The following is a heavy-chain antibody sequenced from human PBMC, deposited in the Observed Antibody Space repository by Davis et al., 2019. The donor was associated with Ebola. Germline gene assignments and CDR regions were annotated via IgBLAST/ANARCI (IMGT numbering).Heavy chain of an antibody. V-gene: IGHV4-34*01. D-gene: IGHD4-11*01. CDR2: INHSGST. J-gene: IGHJ6*02. CDR3: ARASPTVTYYYYGMDV. CDR1: NGSLSGYY. Sequence: SETLSLTCGVYNGSLSGYYWSWIRQPPGKGLEWIGEINHSGSTNYNPSLKSRVTISVDTSKNQFSLKLSSVTAADTAVYYCARASPTVTYYYYGMDVWGQGTTVTVSS.